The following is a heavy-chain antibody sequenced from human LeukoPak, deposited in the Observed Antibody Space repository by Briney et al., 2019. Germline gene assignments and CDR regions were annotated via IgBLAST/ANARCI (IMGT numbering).Heavy chain of an antibody. CDR2: ISYDGSNK. J-gene: IGHJ4*02. Sequence: GGSLRLSCAASGFTFSSYGMHWVRQAPGKGLEWVAVISYDGSNKYYADSVKGRFTISRDNSENTLYLQMNSLRAEDTAVYYCAKSYCDILTGYHFDYWGQGTLVTVSS. V-gene: IGHV3-30*18. D-gene: IGHD3-9*01. CDR1: GFTFSSYG. CDR3: AKSYCDILTGYHFDY.